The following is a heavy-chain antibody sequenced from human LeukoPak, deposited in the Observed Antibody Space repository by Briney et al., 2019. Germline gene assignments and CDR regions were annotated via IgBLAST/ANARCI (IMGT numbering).Heavy chain of an antibody. V-gene: IGHV4-4*07. J-gene: IGHJ4*02. CDR1: GGSISSYC. CDR2: IYTSGST. Sequence: SGTLSLTCTASGGSISSYCWDWVRQPAGKGLEWIGRIYTSGSTNYNPSLKSRVTMSGDTAKNQFSLKLSSVTAADTAVYYCARDRVWSSGYGYWGQGTLVTVAS. CDR3: ARDRVWSSGYGY. D-gene: IGHD6-19*01.